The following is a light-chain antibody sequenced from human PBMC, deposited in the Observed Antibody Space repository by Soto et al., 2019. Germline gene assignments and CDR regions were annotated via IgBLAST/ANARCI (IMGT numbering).Light chain of an antibody. J-gene: IGLJ1*01. CDR1: SSDIGTYNL. CDR3: CSFAGSGTGV. CDR2: EVN. Sequence: QSVLTQPASVSGSPGQSIAISCTGTSSDIGTYNLVSWYQQHPGKVPKLMISEVNKRPSGVSNRFSGSKSGNTASLTISGLQTEDEADYYCCSFAGSGTGVFGTGTKLTVL. V-gene: IGLV2-23*02.